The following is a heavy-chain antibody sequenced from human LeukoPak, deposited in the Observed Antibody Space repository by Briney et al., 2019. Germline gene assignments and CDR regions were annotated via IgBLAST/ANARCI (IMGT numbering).Heavy chain of an antibody. CDR1: GGSISSYY. D-gene: IGHD3-22*01. Sequence: SETLSLTCTVSGGSISSYYWSWIRQPPGKGLEWIGEINYSGSTNYNPSLKSRVTISVDTSKNQFSLKLSSVTAADTAVYYCARHPRVVVVTLHGGAFDIWGQGTMVTVSS. J-gene: IGHJ3*02. CDR3: ARHPRVVVVTLHGGAFDI. V-gene: IGHV4-34*01. CDR2: INYSGST.